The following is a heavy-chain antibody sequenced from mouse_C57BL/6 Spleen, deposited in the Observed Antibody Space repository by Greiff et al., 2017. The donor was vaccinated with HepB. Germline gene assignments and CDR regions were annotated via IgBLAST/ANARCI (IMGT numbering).Heavy chain of an antibody. CDR2: INPNNGGT. Sequence: EVQLQQSGPELVKPGASVKISCKASGYTFTDYYMNWVKQSHGKSLEWIGDINPNNGGTSYNQKFKGKATLTVDKSSSTAYMELRSLTSEDSAVYYCAREYYGSSSYFDYWGQGTTLTVSS. J-gene: IGHJ2*01. V-gene: IGHV1-26*01. D-gene: IGHD1-1*01. CDR1: GYTFTDYY. CDR3: AREYYGSSSYFDY.